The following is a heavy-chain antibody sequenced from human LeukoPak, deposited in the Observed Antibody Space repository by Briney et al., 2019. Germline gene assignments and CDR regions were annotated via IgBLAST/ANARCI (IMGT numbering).Heavy chain of an antibody. CDR3: ARVKAAAGTSWYYMDV. CDR1: GYSISSGYY. D-gene: IGHD6-13*01. V-gene: IGHV4-38-2*01. J-gene: IGHJ6*03. CDR2: IYHGGST. Sequence: SETLSLTCAVSGYSISSGYYWGWIRQPPGKGLEWIGSIYHGGSTNYNPSLKSRVTISVDTSKNQFSLKLSSVTAADTAVYYCARVKAAAGTSWYYMDVWGKGTTVTVSS.